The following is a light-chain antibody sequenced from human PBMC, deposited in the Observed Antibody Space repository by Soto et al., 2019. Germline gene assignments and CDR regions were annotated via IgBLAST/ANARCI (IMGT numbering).Light chain of an antibody. V-gene: IGKV3-15*01. CDR1: QSISSK. CDR3: QEYNNWRPIT. CDR2: GAS. Sequence: IVMTQSPATLSVSPGVRATLSCRASQSISSKLAWYQQKPGQAPRLLIYGASTRATGIPVRFSGSGSGTEFTLTITSLQSEDFAVYYCQEYNNWRPITFGGGTKVDIK. J-gene: IGKJ4*01.